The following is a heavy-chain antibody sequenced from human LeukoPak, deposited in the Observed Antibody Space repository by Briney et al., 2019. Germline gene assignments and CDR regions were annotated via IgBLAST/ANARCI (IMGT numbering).Heavy chain of an antibody. Sequence: GGSLRLSCAASGFTFSSYAMSWVRQAPGKGLEWVSAISGSGGSTYYADSVKGRFTISRDNSKNTLHLQMNSLRAEDTAVYYCAKEEDGSYARGYYYYGVDVWGQGTTVTVSS. CDR2: ISGSGGST. J-gene: IGHJ6*02. CDR3: AKEEDGSYARGYYYYGVDV. V-gene: IGHV3-23*01. D-gene: IGHD1-26*01. CDR1: GFTFSSYA.